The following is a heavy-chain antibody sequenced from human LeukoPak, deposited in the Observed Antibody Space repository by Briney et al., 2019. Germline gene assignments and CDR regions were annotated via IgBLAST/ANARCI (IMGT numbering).Heavy chain of an antibody. CDR2: VFDSGRT. CDR1: GGSMTTHH. D-gene: IGHD5-18*01. V-gene: IGHV4-59*11. CDR3: TTIKRGYIFGCFDF. Sequence: SETLSLTCTVSGGSMTTHHWNWIRQTPGKGLEWIGYVFDSGRTKENPSLKSRVTLSADTSKNQLSLRLSSVTAADTAVYYCTTIKRGYIFGCFDFWGKGILVTVSS. J-gene: IGHJ4*02.